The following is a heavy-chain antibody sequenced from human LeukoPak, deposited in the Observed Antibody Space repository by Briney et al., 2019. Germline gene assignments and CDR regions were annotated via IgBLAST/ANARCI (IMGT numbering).Heavy chain of an antibody. Sequence: GGSLRLSCAASGFTFSSYWMHWVRQAPGTGLVWVSRINSDESSTTYADSVKGRFTISRDNAKNTLYLQMNSLRAEDTAVYYCAKGTIRYCSSTGCYIDYWGQGTLVTVSS. D-gene: IGHD2-2*01. V-gene: IGHV3-74*01. J-gene: IGHJ4*02. CDR3: AKGTIRYCSSTGCYIDY. CDR2: INSDESST. CDR1: GFTFSSYW.